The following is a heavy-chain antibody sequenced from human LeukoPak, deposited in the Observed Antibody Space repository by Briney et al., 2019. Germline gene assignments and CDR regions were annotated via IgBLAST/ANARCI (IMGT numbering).Heavy chain of an antibody. CDR2: IRGKAYGETP. V-gene: IGHV3-49*04. Sequence: PGGSLRLSCTASGFSFGAYLISWVRQAPGQGLEWVGYIRGKAYGETPEYAASVKGRFTISRDDSHTIAYLQMNSLKAEDTAVYYCAREYYDSSEFNWFDPWGQGTLVTVSS. D-gene: IGHD3-22*01. J-gene: IGHJ5*02. CDR3: AREYYDSSEFNWFDP. CDR1: GFSFGAYL.